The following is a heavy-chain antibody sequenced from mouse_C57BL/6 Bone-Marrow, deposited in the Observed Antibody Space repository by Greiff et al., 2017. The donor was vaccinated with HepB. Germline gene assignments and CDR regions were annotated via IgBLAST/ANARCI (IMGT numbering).Heavy chain of an antibody. V-gene: IGHV5-17*01. Sequence: EVKVVESGGGLVKPGGSLKLSCAASGFTFSDYGMHWVRQAPEKGLEWVAYISSGSSTIYYADTVKGRFTISRDNAKNTLFLQMTSLRSEDTAMYYCARLRDYGYYAMDYWGQGTSVTVSS. J-gene: IGHJ4*01. D-gene: IGHD2-4*01. CDR3: ARLRDYGYYAMDY. CDR2: ISSGSSTI. CDR1: GFTFSDYG.